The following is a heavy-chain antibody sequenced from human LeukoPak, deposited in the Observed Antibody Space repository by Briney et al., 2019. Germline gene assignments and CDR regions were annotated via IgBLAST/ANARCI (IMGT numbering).Heavy chain of an antibody. CDR1: GGSFSGYY. D-gene: IGHD1-14*01. Sequence: SETLSLTCAVYGGSFSGYYWSWIRRPPGKGLEWIGEINHSGSTNYNPSLNGRVTMSPDTSRNQFSLTLTSVTAADTAVYFCARRGSITGWSFDYWGLGSLVTVSS. J-gene: IGHJ4*02. CDR2: INHSGST. V-gene: IGHV4-34*01. CDR3: ARRGSITGWSFDY.